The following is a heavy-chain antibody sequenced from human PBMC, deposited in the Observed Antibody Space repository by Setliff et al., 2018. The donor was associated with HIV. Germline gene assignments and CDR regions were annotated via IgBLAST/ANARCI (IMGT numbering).Heavy chain of an antibody. D-gene: IGHD1-26*01. J-gene: IGHJ6*02. CDR1: GGSISSYY. CDR2: FYTSGST. Sequence: SETLSLTCTVSGGSISSYYWSWIRQPAGKGLEWIGRFYTSGSTNYNPSLKTRVTLSVDTSKNQFSLRLSSVTAADTAVYYCARGYSGYVGFTSMDVWGQGTTVTVSS. V-gene: IGHV4-4*07. CDR3: ARGYSGYVGFTSMDV.